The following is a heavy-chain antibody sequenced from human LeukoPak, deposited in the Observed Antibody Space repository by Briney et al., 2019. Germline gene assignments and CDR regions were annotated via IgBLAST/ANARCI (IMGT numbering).Heavy chain of an antibody. J-gene: IGHJ4*02. CDR3: ARVASSSWSSFDY. CDR2: IYYSKNT. V-gene: IGHV4-39*01. Sequence: SETLSLTCTVSGGSISSSSAYWGWIRQPPGKGLEWIGSIYYSKNTYYNPSLKSRVTISADTSKNQFSLKLNSVTAADTAVYYCARVASSSWSSFDYWGQGTLVTVSS. D-gene: IGHD6-13*01. CDR1: GGSISSSSAY.